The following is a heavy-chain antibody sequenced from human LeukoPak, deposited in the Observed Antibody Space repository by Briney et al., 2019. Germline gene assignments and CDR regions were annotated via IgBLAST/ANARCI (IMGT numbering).Heavy chain of an antibody. Sequence: VASVKVSCKASGYTFTSYGISWVRQAPGQGLEWMGWISAYNGNTNYAQKLQGRVTMTTDTSTSTAYMELRSLRSDDTAVYYCAREVEMATIGAFDIWGQGTMVTVSS. CDR1: GYTFTSYG. CDR2: ISAYNGNT. CDR3: AREVEMATIGAFDI. D-gene: IGHD5-24*01. V-gene: IGHV1-18*01. J-gene: IGHJ3*02.